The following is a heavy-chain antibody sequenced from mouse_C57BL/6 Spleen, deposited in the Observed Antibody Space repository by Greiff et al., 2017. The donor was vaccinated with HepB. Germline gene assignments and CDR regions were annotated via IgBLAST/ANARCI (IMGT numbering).Heavy chain of an antibody. D-gene: IGHD2-14*01. Sequence: DVMLVESGGGLVKPGGSLKLSCAASGFTFSSYAMSWVRQTPEKRLEWVATISDGGSYTYYPDNVKGRFTISRDNAKNNLYLQMSHLKSEDTAMYYCARDGVPPYYFDYWGQGTTLTVSS. CDR2: ISDGGSYT. CDR1: GFTFSSYA. CDR3: ARDGVPPYYFDY. V-gene: IGHV5-4*01. J-gene: IGHJ2*01.